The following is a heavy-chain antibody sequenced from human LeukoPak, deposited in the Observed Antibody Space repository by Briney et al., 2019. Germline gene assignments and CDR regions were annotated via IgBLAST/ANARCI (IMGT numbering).Heavy chain of an antibody. CDR1: GGTFSSYA. CDR3: ASSFTMVRGVIINWFDP. D-gene: IGHD3-10*01. J-gene: IGHJ5*02. V-gene: IGHV1-69*01. Sequence: ASVKVSCKASGGTFSSYAIGWVRQAPGQGLEWMGGIIPIFGTANYAQKFQGRVTITADESTSTAYMELSSLRSEDTAVYYCASSFTMVRGVIINWFDPWGQGTLVTVSS. CDR2: IIPIFGTA.